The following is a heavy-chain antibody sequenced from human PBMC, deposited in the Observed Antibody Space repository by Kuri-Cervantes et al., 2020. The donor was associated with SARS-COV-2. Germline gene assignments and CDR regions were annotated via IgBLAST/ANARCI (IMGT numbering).Heavy chain of an antibody. Sequence: GESLKISCAASGFTFSDHTMDWVRQAPGKGLEWVGRIKNKDQGYTTYYAASVKGRFTISRDDSKDSLYLQLNSLKSEDTALYYCGRAGPGVSWDFWGQGTLVTVSS. D-gene: IGHD2-8*01. CDR1: GFTFSDHT. V-gene: IGHV3-72*01. CDR2: IKNKDQGYTT. CDR3: GRAGPGVSWDF. J-gene: IGHJ4*02.